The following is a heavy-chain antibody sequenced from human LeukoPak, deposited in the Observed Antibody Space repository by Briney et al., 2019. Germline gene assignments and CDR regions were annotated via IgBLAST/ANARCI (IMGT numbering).Heavy chain of an antibody. CDR3: ARERRGIAVAGFDY. J-gene: IGHJ4*02. CDR2: IWYDGSNK. Sequence: GGSLRLSCAASGFTFSSYGMHWVCQAPGKGLEWVAVIWYDGSNKYYADSVKGRFTISRDNSKNTLYLQMNSLRAEDTAVYYCARERRGIAVAGFDYWGQGTLVTVSS. V-gene: IGHV3-33*01. CDR1: GFTFSSYG. D-gene: IGHD6-19*01.